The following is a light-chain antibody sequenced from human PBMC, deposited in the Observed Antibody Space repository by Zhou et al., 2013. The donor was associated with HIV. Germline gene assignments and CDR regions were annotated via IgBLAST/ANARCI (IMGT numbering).Light chain of an antibody. J-gene: IGKJ1*01. V-gene: IGKV1-27*01. CDR2: ATS. CDR3: QQANSFPWT. Sequence: DIQMTQSPSSLSASVGDRVTITCRASQGISIYLAWWQQKPGKIPELLIYATSALQSGVPSRFSGSGSGTEFTLSISSLQPEDFATYYCQQANSFPWTFGQGTKVEVK. CDR1: QGISIY.